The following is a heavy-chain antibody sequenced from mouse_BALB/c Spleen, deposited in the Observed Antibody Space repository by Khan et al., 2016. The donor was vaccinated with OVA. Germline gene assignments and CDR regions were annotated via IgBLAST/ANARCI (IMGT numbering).Heavy chain of an antibody. J-gene: IGHJ2*01. D-gene: IGHD1-1*01. CDR2: ISYSGRT. V-gene: IGHV3-2*02. CDR1: GYSITSDYA. Sequence: EVKLEESGPGLVKPSQSLSLTCTVTGYSITSDYAWNWIRQFPGNKLEWVGYISYSGRTSYNPSLKSRISITRDTSKNQFFLQLNSVTTEVTATYYCARSVTITTVVATDFDYWGQGTTLTVSS. CDR3: ARSVTITTVVATDFDY.